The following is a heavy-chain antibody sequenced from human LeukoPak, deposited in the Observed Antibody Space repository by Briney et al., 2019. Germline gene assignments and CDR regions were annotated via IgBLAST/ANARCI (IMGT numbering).Heavy chain of an antibody. CDR1: GFTFSSYS. CDR3: AKDHGFPSDAFDI. D-gene: IGHD4-17*01. Sequence: GGSLRLSCAASGFTFSSYSMNWVRQAPGKGLEWVSSISSSSSYIYYADSVKGRFTISRDNAKNSLYLQMNSLRAEDTAVYYCAKDHGFPSDAFDIWGQGTMVTVSS. V-gene: IGHV3-21*04. J-gene: IGHJ3*02. CDR2: ISSSSSYI.